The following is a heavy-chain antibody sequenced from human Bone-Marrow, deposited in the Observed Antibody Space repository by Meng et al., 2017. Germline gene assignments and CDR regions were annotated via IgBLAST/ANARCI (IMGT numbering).Heavy chain of an antibody. J-gene: IGHJ4*02. Sequence: QGQVVQSGAEVKKPGASVKVPCKVSDYTLTSDGFSWVRQAPGQGLQWMGWINIYNGITNYGRNFQGRVTLTTDTSTSTGYMELRSLTSDDTAVYYCATRGNPYLDRWGQGTLVTVSS. CDR2: INIYNGIT. CDR3: ATRGNPYLDR. CDR1: DYTLTSDG. V-gene: IGHV1-18*04.